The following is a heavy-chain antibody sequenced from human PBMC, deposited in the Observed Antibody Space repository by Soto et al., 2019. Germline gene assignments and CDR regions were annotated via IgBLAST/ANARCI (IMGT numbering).Heavy chain of an antibody. CDR1: GVSISSYY. V-gene: IGHV4-4*07. J-gene: IGHJ6*02. CDR3: ARDLDDYVWGSYQYGMDV. CDR2: IYTSGST. Sequence: TSETLSLTCTVSGVSISSYYWSWIRQPAGKGLEWIGRIYTSGSTNYNPSLKSRVTMSVDTSKNQFSLKLSSVTAADTAVYYCARDLDDYVWGSYQYGMDVWGQGTTVTVSS. D-gene: IGHD3-16*02.